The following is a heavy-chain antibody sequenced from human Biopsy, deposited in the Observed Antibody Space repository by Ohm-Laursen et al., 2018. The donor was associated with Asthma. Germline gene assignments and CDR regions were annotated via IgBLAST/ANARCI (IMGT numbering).Heavy chain of an antibody. V-gene: IGHV3-7*01. CDR2: RKHDGTEK. CDR1: GFTFGDYW. D-gene: IGHD3-3*02. Sequence: GSLRLSCTASGFTFGDYWISWVRQVPGKGLEWVANRKHDGTEKNHVDSLKGRFTISRDNAKNSLYLQMNSLRAEDTAVYYCARTFHFWSPYHAEHFQLWGQGTLVTVSS. J-gene: IGHJ1*01. CDR3: ARTFHFWSPYHAEHFQL.